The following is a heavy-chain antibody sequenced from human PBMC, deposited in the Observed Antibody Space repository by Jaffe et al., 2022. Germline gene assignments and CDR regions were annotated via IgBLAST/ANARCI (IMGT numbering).Heavy chain of an antibody. Sequence: QVQLQQWGAGLLKPSETLSLTCAVYGGSFSGYYWSWIRQPPGKGLEWIGEINHSGSTNYNPSLKSRVTISVDTSKNQFSLKLSSVTAADTAVYYCARGAPGYYDFWSGYYSWGQGTLVTVSS. D-gene: IGHD3-3*01. CDR2: INHSGST. CDR3: ARGAPGYYDFWSGYYS. J-gene: IGHJ4*02. V-gene: IGHV4-34*01. CDR1: GGSFSGYY.